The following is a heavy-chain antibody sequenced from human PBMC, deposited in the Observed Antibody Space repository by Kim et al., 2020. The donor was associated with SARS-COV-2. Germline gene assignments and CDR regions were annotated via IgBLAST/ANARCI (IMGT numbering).Heavy chain of an antibody. J-gene: IGHJ5*02. CDR3: ARDFVEITDLYCTNGVCEYNWFDP. CDR2: ISSSGSTI. CDR1: GFTFSDYY. Sequence: GGSLRLSCAASGFTFSDYYMSWIRQAPGKGLEWVSYISSSGSTIYYADSVKGLFTISRDNAKNSLYLQMNSLRAEDTAVYYCARDFVEITDLYCTNGVCEYNWFDPWGQGTLVTVSS. D-gene: IGHD2-8*01. V-gene: IGHV3-11*01.